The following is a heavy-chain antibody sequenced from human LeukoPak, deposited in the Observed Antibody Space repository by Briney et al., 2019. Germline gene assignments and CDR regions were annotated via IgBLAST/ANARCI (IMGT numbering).Heavy chain of an antibody. J-gene: IGHJ4*02. CDR3: ARTELVWLFDY. CDR1: GGSISSYY. CDR2: IYYSGST. V-gene: IGHV4-59*01. D-gene: IGHD1-14*01. Sequence: SETLSLTCTVPGGSISSYYWSWIRQPPGKGLEWIGYIYYSGSTNYNPSLKSRVTISVDTAKNQFSLKLSSVTAADTAVYYCARTELVWLFDYWGQGTLVTVSS.